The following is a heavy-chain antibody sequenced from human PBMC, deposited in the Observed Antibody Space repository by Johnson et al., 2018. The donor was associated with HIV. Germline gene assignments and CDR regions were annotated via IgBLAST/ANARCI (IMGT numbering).Heavy chain of an antibody. CDR3: AKATMRGNFRPAGVFDI. Sequence: VLLLESGGGLVQPGGSLRLSCAASGFTFSSYAMSWVRQAPGKGLEWVSAISGSGGSTYYADSVKGRFTISRDNSKNTLYLQMNSLRAEDTAVYYCAKATMRGNFRPAGVFDIWGQGKLVTVSS. CDR2: ISGSGGST. V-gene: IGHV3-23*01. CDR1: GFTFSSYA. D-gene: IGHD1-26*01. J-gene: IGHJ3*02.